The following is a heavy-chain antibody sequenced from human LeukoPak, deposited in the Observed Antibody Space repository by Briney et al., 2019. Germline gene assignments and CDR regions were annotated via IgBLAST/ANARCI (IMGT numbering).Heavy chain of an antibody. D-gene: IGHD2-2*01. Sequence: PSQTLSLTCTVSGGSISSGGYYWSWIRQPPGKGLEWIGYIYHSGSTYYNPSLKSRVTISVDRSKNQFSLKLSSVTATDTAVYYCARDNRVVPAAISAFDIWGQGTMVTVSS. CDR1: GGSISSGGYY. V-gene: IGHV4-30-2*01. CDR2: IYHSGST. CDR3: ARDNRVVPAAISAFDI. J-gene: IGHJ3*02.